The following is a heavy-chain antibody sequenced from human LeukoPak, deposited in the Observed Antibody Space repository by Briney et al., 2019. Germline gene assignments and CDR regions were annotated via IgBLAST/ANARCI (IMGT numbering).Heavy chain of an antibody. J-gene: IGHJ6*02. D-gene: IGHD2-2*02. CDR1: GGSFSGYY. Sequence: PSETLSLTCAVYGGSFSGYYWSWIRQPPGKGLEWIGEINHSGSTNYNPSLKSRVTISVDTSKNQFSLKLSSVTAADTAVYYCASLARRCSSTSCYRYYYYGMDVWGQGTTVTVSS. CDR3: ASLARRCSSTSCYRYYYYGMDV. CDR2: INHSGST. V-gene: IGHV4-34*01.